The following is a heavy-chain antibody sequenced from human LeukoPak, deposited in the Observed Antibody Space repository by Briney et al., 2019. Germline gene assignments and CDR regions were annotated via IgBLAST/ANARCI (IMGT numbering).Heavy chain of an antibody. J-gene: IGHJ4*02. CDR1: GFTVSSNY. Sequence: AGGSLRLSCAASGFTVSSNYMSWVRQAPGKGLEWVSAISGSGGSTYYADSVKGRFTISRDNSKNTLYLQMNSLRAEDTAVYYCAKDHYGSGSYPDYWGQGTLVTVSS. CDR3: AKDHYGSGSYPDY. V-gene: IGHV3-23*01. CDR2: ISGSGGST. D-gene: IGHD3-10*01.